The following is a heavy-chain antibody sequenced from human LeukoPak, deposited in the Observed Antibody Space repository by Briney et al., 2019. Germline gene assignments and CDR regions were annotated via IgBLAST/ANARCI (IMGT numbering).Heavy chain of an antibody. CDR1: GGSFSAYY. V-gene: IGHV4-34*01. J-gene: IGHJ3*02. CDR2: INHSGST. Sequence: PSETLSLTCAVYGGSFSAYYWSWIRQPPGKGLEWIGEINHSGSTHYNPSLKSRVTMSVDTSKNQFSLKLSSVTAADTAVYYCARDLPRDDAFDIWGQGTMVTVSS. CDR3: ARDLPRDDAFDI.